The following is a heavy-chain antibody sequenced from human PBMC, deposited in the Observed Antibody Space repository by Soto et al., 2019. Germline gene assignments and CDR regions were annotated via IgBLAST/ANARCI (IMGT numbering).Heavy chain of an antibody. CDR3: AKLLHNSYYNVMDV. CDR1: GFTFSNSG. CDR2: IGPSGNT. Sequence: LRLSSAASGFTFSNSGMRWVRQAPGQGLEWVSSIGPSGNTYYSDAVKGRFTISRDISKNTLFLQMDSLRAEDTATYYCAKLLHNSYYNVMDVWGQGTTVTVSS. J-gene: IGHJ6*02. V-gene: IGHV3-23*01. D-gene: IGHD4-4*01.